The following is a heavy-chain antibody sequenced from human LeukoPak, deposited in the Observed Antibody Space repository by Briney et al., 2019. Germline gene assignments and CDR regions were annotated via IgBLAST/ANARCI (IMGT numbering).Heavy chain of an antibody. V-gene: IGHV5-51*01. CDR3: ARGGDYGYDRIDY. Sequence: GECLKISCKGSGYNFPTHWIGWVRQMPGKGLEWMGIIYPSDSDTRYSPSLQGQVTISADKSINTVYLQWSSVKASDSAIYYCARGGDYGYDRIDYWGQGTQVTVSS. CDR1: GYNFPTHW. D-gene: IGHD5-12*01. CDR2: IYPSDSDT. J-gene: IGHJ4*02.